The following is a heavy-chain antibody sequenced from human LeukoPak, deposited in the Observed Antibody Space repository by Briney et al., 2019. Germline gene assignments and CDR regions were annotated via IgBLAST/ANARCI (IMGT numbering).Heavy chain of an antibody. V-gene: IGHV3-23*01. Sequence: GGSLRLSCAASGFTFSSYAMSWVRQAPGKGLEWVSAISGSGGSTYYADSVKGRFTISRDNSKNTLYLQMNSLRAEDTAVYYCARSLYQLLEFDYWGQGTLVTVSS. CDR2: ISGSGGST. CDR3: ARSLYQLLEFDY. CDR1: GFTFSSYA. D-gene: IGHD2-2*01. J-gene: IGHJ4*02.